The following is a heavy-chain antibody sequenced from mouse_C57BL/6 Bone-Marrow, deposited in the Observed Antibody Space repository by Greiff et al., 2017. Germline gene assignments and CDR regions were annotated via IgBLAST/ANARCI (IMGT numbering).Heavy chain of an antibody. D-gene: IGHD1-1*01. CDR2: ISNGGGST. J-gene: IGHJ4*01. CDR3: ARHRYGSSLDY. CDR1: GFTFSDYY. Sequence: EVQVVESGGGLVQPGGSLKLSCAASGFTFSDYYMYWVRQTPEKRLEWVAYISNGGGSTYYPDTVKGRFTISRDNAKNTLYLQMSRLKSEDTAMYYCARHRYGSSLDYWGQGTSVTGSS. V-gene: IGHV5-12*01.